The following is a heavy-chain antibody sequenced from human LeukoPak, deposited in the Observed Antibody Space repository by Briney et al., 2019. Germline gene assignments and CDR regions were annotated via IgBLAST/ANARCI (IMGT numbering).Heavy chain of an antibody. CDR2: ISDNGRST. CDR1: GFTFRNLA. V-gene: IGHV3-23*01. J-gene: IGHJ4*02. D-gene: IGHD6-13*01. CDR3: ARTHWSSNWYYFDY. Sequence: PGGSLRLSCAASGFTFRNLAMNWVRQAPGKGLEWVSTISDNGRSTHYADSVKGRFTISRDNSKNTLDLQMNSLKDEDTAIYYCARTHWSSNWYYFDYWGQGTLVTVSS.